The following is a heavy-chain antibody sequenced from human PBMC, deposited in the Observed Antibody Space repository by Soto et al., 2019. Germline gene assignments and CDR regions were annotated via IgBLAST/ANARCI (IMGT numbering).Heavy chain of an antibody. V-gene: IGHV4-38-2*01. CDR3: ARGRGYSYWYFDY. Sequence: SETLSLTCAVSGDSISSCYYCSWIRQPPGKGLEWIGEINHSGSTYYNPSLKSRVTISVDTSKNQFSLKLSSVTAADTAVYYCARGRGYSYWYFDYWGQGTLVTVSS. CDR2: INHSGST. CDR1: GDSISSCYY. D-gene: IGHD5-18*01. J-gene: IGHJ4*02.